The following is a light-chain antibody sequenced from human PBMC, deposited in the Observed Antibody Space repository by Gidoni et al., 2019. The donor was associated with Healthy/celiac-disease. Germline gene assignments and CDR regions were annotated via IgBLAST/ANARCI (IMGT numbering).Light chain of an antibody. J-gene: IGLJ3*02. CDR3: MIWHSSSRV. Sequence: QAVLTHPSSLSPSPGASASLPCTLRSGINVGTYRIYWYQQKPGSPPQYLLRYKSDSDKQQGSGVPSRFSGSKDASANAGILLISGLQSEDEADYYCMIWHSSSRVFGGGTKLTVL. CDR2: YKSDSDK. CDR1: SGINVGTYR. V-gene: IGLV5-45*02.